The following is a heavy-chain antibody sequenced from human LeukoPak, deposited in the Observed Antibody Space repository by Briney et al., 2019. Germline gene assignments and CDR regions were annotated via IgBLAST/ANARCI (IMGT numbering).Heavy chain of an antibody. CDR3: ARLGARDQFDY. CDR1: GGSISSGGYS. D-gene: IGHD3-16*01. CDR2: IYHSGST. V-gene: IGHV4-30-2*01. Sequence: SETLSLTCAVSGGSISSGGYSWSWIRQPPGQGLEWIGYIYHSGSTYYNPSLKSRVTISVDRSKNQFSLKLSSVTAADTAVYYCARLGARDQFDYWGQGTLVTVSS. J-gene: IGHJ4*02.